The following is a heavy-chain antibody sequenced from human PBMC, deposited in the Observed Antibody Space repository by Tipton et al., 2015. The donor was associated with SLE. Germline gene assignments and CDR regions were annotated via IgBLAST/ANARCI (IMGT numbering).Heavy chain of an antibody. D-gene: IGHD6-13*01. CDR1: GGSISSGGYY. Sequence: TLSLTCTVSGGSISSGGYYWTWIRQPPGKGLEWIGDVHKSGTTNYNPSLKSRVTISLGTSTNQFSLRLSSVTAADTAVYFCTRSLYNTNWFWFDPWGQGTLVIVSS. CDR3: TRSLYNTNWFWFDP. CDR2: VHKSGTT. V-gene: IGHV4-61*08. J-gene: IGHJ5*02.